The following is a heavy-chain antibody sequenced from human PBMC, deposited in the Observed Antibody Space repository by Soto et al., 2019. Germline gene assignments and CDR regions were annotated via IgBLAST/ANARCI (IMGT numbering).Heavy chain of an antibody. CDR3: ASRTIYCSGGNCPWDY. CDR1: GGSISSSSYY. D-gene: IGHD2-15*01. J-gene: IGHJ4*02. V-gene: IGHV4-39*01. CDR2: ISYSGST. Sequence: QLQLQESGPGLVKPSETLSLTCTVSGGSISSSSYYWGWIRQPPGKGLEWIGSISYSGSTYYNPSLKSRVTISVDMSKNQFSLKLSSVTAEDTAVYYCASRTIYCSGGNCPWDYWGQGTLVTVSS.